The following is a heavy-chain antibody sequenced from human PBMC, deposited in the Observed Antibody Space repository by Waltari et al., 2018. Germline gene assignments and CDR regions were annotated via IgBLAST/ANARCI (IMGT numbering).Heavy chain of an antibody. J-gene: IGHJ4*02. Sequence: QVQLVQSGAEVKKPGASVKVSCKASGYTFTGYYMHWVRQAPGQGLEWMGGINPNSGGTNYAQKVQGGVTMTRDTSISTAYMELSRLRSDDTAVYYCARSDGRVAGNFDYWGQGTLVTVSS. CDR2: INPNSGGT. D-gene: IGHD6-19*01. CDR3: ARSDGRVAGNFDY. V-gene: IGHV1-2*02. CDR1: GYTFTGYY.